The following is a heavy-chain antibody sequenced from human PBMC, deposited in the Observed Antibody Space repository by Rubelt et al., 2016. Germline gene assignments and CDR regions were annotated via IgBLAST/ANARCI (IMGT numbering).Heavy chain of an antibody. V-gene: IGHV1-18*01. CDR3: ARNLIMMTFGGVIFPPDY. CDR2: ISTYNGNT. J-gene: IGHJ4*02. Sequence: QVQLVQSGAEVKKPGASVKVSCKASGYTFTTYGISWVRQAPGPGLAWMGWISTYNGNTNYAQKIPGRVTMTTDTSTRTAYMWRRSLRSDDTAVYYCARNLIMMTFGGVIFPPDYWGQGTLVTVSS. D-gene: IGHD3-16*02. CDR1: GYTFTTYG.